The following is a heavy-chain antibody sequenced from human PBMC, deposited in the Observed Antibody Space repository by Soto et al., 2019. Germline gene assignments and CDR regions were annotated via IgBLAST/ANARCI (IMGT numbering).Heavy chain of an antibody. CDR3: VKDRMSYNSVWDPFDI. CDR1: GFTFSNFA. J-gene: IGHJ3*02. D-gene: IGHD3-10*01. V-gene: IGHV3-23*01. CDR2: AGGGDDT. Sequence: GGSLRLSCAASGFTFSNFAMTWVRQAPGKGLEWVSSAGGGDDTYYADSVKGRFIISRDNSKSTLSLRLNGLRAEDTAVYYCVKDRMSYNSVWDPFDIWGQGTMVTVSS.